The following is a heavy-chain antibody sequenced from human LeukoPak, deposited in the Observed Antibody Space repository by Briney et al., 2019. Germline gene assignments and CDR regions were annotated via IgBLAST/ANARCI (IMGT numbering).Heavy chain of an antibody. J-gene: IGHJ3*02. CDR2: INPNSGDT. CDR1: GYTFTGYY. V-gene: IGHV1-2*02. D-gene: IGHD3-10*01. Sequence: ASVKVSCRASGYTFTGYYMHWVRQAPGQGLEWMGWINPNSGDTNYAQKFQGRVTMTRDTSISTAYMELSRLRSDDTAVYYCAREYYYGSGGHAFDIWGQGTMVTVSS. CDR3: AREYYYGSGGHAFDI.